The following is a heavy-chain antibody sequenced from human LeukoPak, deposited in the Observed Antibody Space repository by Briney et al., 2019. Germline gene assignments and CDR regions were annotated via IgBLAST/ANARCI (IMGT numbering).Heavy chain of an antibody. CDR1: GFTFSSYS. CDR3: AKADTFGGVILDY. Sequence: GGSLRLSCAASGFTFSSYSMNWVRQAPGKGLEWVSSISSSSSYIYYADSVKGRFTISRDNAKNSLYLQMNSLRAEDTALYYCAKADTFGGVILDYWGQGTLVTVSS. V-gene: IGHV3-21*04. J-gene: IGHJ4*02. CDR2: ISSSSSYI. D-gene: IGHD3-16*01.